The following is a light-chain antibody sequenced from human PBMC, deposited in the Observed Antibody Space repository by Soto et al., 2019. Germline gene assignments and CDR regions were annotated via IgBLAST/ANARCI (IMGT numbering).Light chain of an antibody. CDR2: EVS. V-gene: IGLV2-14*01. CDR1: SSDVGGYNY. Sequence: QSVLTQPASVSGSPGQSITISCTGTSSDVGGYNYVSWYQQHPGKAPKLIIYEVSNRPSGVSNRFSGSKSGNTASLTISGLQAEDEADYYCSSYTDSTTRYVLFGGGTKLTVL. J-gene: IGLJ2*01. CDR3: SSYTDSTTRYVL.